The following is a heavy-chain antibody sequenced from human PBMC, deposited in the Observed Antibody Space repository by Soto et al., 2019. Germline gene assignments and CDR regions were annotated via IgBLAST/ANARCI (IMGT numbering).Heavy chain of an antibody. D-gene: IGHD3-3*01. CDR1: GGSFSGYY. V-gene: IGHV4-34*01. CDR3: ARAEVWIFGGGLDY. J-gene: IGHJ4*02. CDR2: INHSGST. Sequence: QVQLQQWGAGLLKPSETLSLTCAVYGGSFSGYYWSWIRQPPGKGLEWIGEINHSGSTNYNPSLKSRVTISVDTSKNQFSLKLSSVTAADTAVYYCARAEVWIFGGGLDYWGQGTLDTVSS.